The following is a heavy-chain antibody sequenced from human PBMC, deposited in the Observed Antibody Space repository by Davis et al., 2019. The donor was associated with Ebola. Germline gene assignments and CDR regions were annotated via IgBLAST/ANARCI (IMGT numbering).Heavy chain of an antibody. V-gene: IGHV1-69*06. CDR2: IIPIFGTA. J-gene: IGHJ4*02. CDR1: GGTFSSYA. D-gene: IGHD6-19*01. CDR3: ARYIAVAGTRYYFDY. Sequence: SVKVSCKASGGTFSSYAISWVRQAPGQGLEWMGGIIPIFGTANYAQKFQGRVTITADKSTSTAYMELSSLRSEDTAVYYCARYIAVAGTRYYFDYWGQGTLVTVSS.